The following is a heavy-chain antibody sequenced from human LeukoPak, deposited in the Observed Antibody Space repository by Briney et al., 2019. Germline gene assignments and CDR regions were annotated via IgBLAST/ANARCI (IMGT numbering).Heavy chain of an antibody. J-gene: IGHJ4*02. Sequence: GGSLRLSCAACGFTFNNLVMHRVRPAPGKGLEHVSIISSNGDGIYYASAVESRFAISRDNSKNTLYLQLGSLRPDDMAVYYCVGSRSGYNVLDFWGQGTLVTV. CDR1: GFTFNNLV. CDR2: ISSNGDGI. D-gene: IGHD5-24*01. V-gene: IGHV3-64*01. CDR3: VGSRSGYNVLDF.